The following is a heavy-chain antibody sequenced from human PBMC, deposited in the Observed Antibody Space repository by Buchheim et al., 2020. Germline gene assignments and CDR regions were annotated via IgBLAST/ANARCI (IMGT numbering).Heavy chain of an antibody. Sequence: QVQLVQSGAEVKKPGSSVKVSCKASGGTFSSYTISWVRQAPGQGLEWMGRIIPILGIANYAQKFQGRVTITADKSTSTAYMELSSLRSEDTAVYYYARDKRGYYYDSSETFDYWGQGTL. CDR1: GGTFSSYT. J-gene: IGHJ4*02. CDR3: ARDKRGYYYDSSETFDY. D-gene: IGHD3-22*01. CDR2: IIPILGIA. V-gene: IGHV1-69*08.